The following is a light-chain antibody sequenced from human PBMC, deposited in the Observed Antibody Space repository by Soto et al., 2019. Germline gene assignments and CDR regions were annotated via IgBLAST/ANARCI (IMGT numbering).Light chain of an antibody. J-gene: IGLJ2*01. V-gene: IGLV2-8*01. CDR3: SSYAGSKGV. CDR2: EVS. CDR1: SSDVGGYNY. Sequence: QSALTQPPSASGSPGQSVTISCTGTSSDVGGYNYVSWYQQHPGKAPKLMIYEVSKRPSGVPDRFSGSKSGNTASLTVSELQAEDEADYYCSSYAGSKGVFGGGTKLTVL.